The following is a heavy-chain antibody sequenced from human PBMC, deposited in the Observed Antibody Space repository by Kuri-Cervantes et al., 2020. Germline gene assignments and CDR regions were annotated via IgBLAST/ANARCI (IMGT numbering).Heavy chain of an antibody. V-gene: IGHV3-30-3*01. CDR1: GFTFSSYA. Sequence: GESLKISCAASGFTFSSYAMHWVRQAPGKGLEWVAVISYDGSNKYYADSVKGRFTISRDNSKNTLYLQMNSLRAEDTAVYYCARGGYGMDVWGQGTTVIVSS. CDR2: ISYDGSNK. J-gene: IGHJ6*02. CDR3: ARGGYGMDV.